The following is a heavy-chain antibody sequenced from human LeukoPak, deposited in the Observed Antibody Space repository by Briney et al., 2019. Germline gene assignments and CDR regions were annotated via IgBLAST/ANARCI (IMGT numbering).Heavy chain of an antibody. CDR1: GGTLSSYT. V-gene: IGHV1-69*04. J-gene: IGHJ4*02. D-gene: IGHD4-11*01. CDR3: AREDDASSYHLDFRP. CDR2: IIPILGIA. Sequence: SAKLSCKASGGTLSSYTISWVRQAPGQGLEWMGRIIPILGIANYAQKFQGRVTITADKYTSTAYMERSSLRSEDTAVYFSAREDDASSYHLDFRPWGQGTLDTVSS.